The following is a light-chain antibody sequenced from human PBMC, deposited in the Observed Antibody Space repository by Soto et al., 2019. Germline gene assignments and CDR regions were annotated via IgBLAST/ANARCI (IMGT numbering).Light chain of an antibody. CDR1: SSNIGSNT. CDR2: SNN. J-gene: IGLJ1*01. CDR3: AAWDDSSYV. V-gene: IGLV1-44*01. Sequence: QSVLTQPPSASGTPGQRVTISCSGSSSNIGSNTVNWYQQLPGTAPKLLIYSNNQRPSGVPDRFSGSKSGTSASLAISGLQSEDEADYYCAAWDDSSYVFGTGTKVT.